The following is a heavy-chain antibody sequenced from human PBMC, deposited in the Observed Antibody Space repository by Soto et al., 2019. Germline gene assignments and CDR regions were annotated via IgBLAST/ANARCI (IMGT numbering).Heavy chain of an antibody. CDR2: IWYDGRNK. D-gene: IGHD2-2*01. Sequence: QVPLVESGGGVVQPGRSLRLSCAASGFTFSSYGMHWVRQAPGKGLEWVAVIWYDGRNKYYADSVKGRFTISRDNSKNTLYLQMNSLRAEDTAVYYCARSDRRCSPNCVEVADYWGQGTLVTVSS. CDR3: ARSDRRCSPNCVEVADY. CDR1: GFTFSSYG. J-gene: IGHJ4*02. V-gene: IGHV3-33*01.